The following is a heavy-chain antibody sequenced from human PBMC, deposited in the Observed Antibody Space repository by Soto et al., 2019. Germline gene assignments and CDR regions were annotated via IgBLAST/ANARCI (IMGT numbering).Heavy chain of an antibody. CDR3: ARRVMLGFLRYFDN. CDR1: GGTLSSFINYP. D-gene: IGHD3-16*01. Sequence: QMQLVQSGSEVTKPGSSVTVSCKASGGTLSSFINYPINWVRQAPGHGLEWIGGIVPNVGTVNYAQKFQGRTPITADKSTGTAYLELSSLRSEDTALDYSARRVMLGFLRYFDNWRQGALVTVSS. J-gene: IGHJ4*02. CDR2: IVPNVGTV. V-gene: IGHV1-69*06.